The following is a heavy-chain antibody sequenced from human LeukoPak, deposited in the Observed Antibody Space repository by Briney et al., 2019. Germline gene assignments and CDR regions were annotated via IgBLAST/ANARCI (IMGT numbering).Heavy chain of an antibody. Sequence: SETLSLTCAVYGGSFSGYYWSWIRQPPGKGLEWIGSIYYSGSTYYNPSLKSRVTISVDTSKNQFSLKLSSVTAADTAVYYCARDGAGATSDYWGQGTLVTVSS. CDR3: ARDGAGATSDY. CDR2: IYYSGST. J-gene: IGHJ4*02. D-gene: IGHD1-26*01. CDR1: GGSFSGYY. V-gene: IGHV4-34*01.